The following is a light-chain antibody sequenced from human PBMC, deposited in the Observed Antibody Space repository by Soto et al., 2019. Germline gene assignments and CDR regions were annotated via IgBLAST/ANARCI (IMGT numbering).Light chain of an antibody. CDR2: GNT. CDR3: QSYDSSLSHHVV. CDR1: SSNIGAGYD. Sequence: QLVLTQPPSLSGAPGQRVTISCTGNSSNIGAGYDVHWYQQIPGTAPKLLIFGNTNRPSGVPDRFSGSKSGTSASLAITGLQAEDEADYYCQSYDSSLSHHVVFGGGTKVTVL. V-gene: IGLV1-40*01. J-gene: IGLJ2*01.